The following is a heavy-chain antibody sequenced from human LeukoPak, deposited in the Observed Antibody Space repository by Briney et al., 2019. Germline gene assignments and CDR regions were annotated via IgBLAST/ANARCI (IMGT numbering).Heavy chain of an antibody. V-gene: IGHV1-2*02. CDR3: ARVSVEGDWFDP. J-gene: IGHJ5*02. Sequence: ASVKVSCKASGYTFTGYFMHWVRQAPGQGLEWMGWINPNSGGTNYAQKFQGRVTMTRDTSISTAYMELSRLRSDDTAVYYCARVSVEGDWFDPWGQGTLVTVSS. CDR1: GYTFTGYF. D-gene: IGHD3-3*01. CDR2: INPNSGGT.